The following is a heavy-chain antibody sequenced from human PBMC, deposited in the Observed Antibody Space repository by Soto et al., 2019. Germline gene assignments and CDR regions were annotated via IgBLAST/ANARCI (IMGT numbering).Heavy chain of an antibody. D-gene: IGHD3-3*01. J-gene: IGHJ4*02. CDR3: ATVSWRFSDFDY. CDR2: FDPGDGDT. V-gene: IGHV1-24*01. Sequence: ASVKVSCKVSGYTLTELSMHWVRQAPGKGLEWMGGFDPGDGDTIYAQKFQGRVTMTEDTSTDTAYMELSSLRSEDTAVYYCATVSWRFSDFDYWGQGTLVTVSA. CDR1: GYTLTELS.